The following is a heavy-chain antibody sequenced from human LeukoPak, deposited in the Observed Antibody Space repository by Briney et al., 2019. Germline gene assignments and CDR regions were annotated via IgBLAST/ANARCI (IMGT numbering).Heavy chain of an antibody. CDR2: INPSGGTT. D-gene: IGHD6-6*01. J-gene: IGHJ4*02. V-gene: IGHV1-46*01. Sequence: ASVKVSCKASGYTFTSYSRHWVRQAPGQELEWMGMINPSGGTTSNAQKFQGRLIMTRDTSTSIVYMELTSLRSEDTAVYSCARDGGKITARRYFDYWGQGTLVTVSS. CDR3: ARDGGKITARRYFDY. CDR1: GYTFTSYS.